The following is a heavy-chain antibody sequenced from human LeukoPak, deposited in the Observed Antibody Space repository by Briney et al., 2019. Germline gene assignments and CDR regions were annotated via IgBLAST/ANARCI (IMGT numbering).Heavy chain of an antibody. V-gene: IGHV4-61*01. D-gene: IGHD2-2*01. CDR2: IYYSGST. CDR1: GGSISSSSYY. CDR3: ARGPVHYFDY. J-gene: IGHJ4*02. Sequence: SETLSLTCTVSGGSISSSSYYWSWIRQPPGKGLEWIGYIYYSGSTNYNPSLKSRVTISVDTSKNQFSLKLSSVTAADTAVYYCARGPVHYFDYWGQGTLVTVSS.